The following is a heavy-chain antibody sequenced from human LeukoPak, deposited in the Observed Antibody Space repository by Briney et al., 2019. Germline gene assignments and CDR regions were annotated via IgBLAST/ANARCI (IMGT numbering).Heavy chain of an antibody. CDR2: ISSGGST. D-gene: IGHD2-15*01. V-gene: IGHV3-64D*09. CDR3: VKDTSYCSGGSCSFTYSFDY. CDR1: GFTFSTYT. Sequence: GWSLRLSCSASGFTFSTYTMHWVRQAPGKGLEYVSTISSGGSTYYADSVEGRFTISRDNSKNTLYLQMSSLRPEDTAVYYCVKDTSYCSGGSCSFTYSFDYWGQGTLVTVSS. J-gene: IGHJ4*02.